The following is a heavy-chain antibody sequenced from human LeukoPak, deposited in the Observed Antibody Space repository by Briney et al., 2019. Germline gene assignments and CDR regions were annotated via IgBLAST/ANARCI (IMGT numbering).Heavy chain of an antibody. V-gene: IGHV3-48*01. CDR1: GFAFSSHT. J-gene: IGHJ3*02. D-gene: IGHD1-7*01. CDR3: ARKPITGTTLGPFDM. Sequence: GGSLRLSCAASGFAFSSHTINWVRQAPGKGLEWVSSISSGSTIIYYADSVKGRFTISRDNARNSLYLKMNSLRADDTAVYYCARKPITGTTLGPFDMWGQGTMVTVSS. CDR2: ISSGSTII.